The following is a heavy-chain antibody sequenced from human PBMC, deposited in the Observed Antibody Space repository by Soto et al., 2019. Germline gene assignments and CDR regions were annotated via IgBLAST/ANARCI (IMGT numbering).Heavy chain of an antibody. Sequence: LRLSCAASGFTFTRYSMNWVRQAPGKGLEWVSPISSTTHYIYYADSMRGRFTISRDNAKNAVYLEMNSLRAEDTAVYYCARESEDLTSNFDYWGQGTLVTVSS. CDR2: ISSTTHYI. J-gene: IGHJ4*02. CDR3: ARESEDLTSNFDY. CDR1: GFTFTRYS. V-gene: IGHV3-21*06.